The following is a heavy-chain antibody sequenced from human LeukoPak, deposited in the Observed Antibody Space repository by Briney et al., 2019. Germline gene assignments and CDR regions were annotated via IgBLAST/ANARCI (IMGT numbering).Heavy chain of an antibody. D-gene: IGHD2-2*01. J-gene: IGHJ5*02. Sequence: PGGSLRLSCAASGFTFSNFWMSWVRQAPGKGLEWVANIKQDGFEKYYVDSVRGRFTISRDNAKNPLSLQMNSLRAEDTAVYYCARDGCTSTTCSTLGGFSSWGQGTLVTVSS. CDR3: ARDGCTSTTCSTLGGFSS. CDR1: GFTFSNFW. V-gene: IGHV3-7*01. CDR2: IKQDGFEK.